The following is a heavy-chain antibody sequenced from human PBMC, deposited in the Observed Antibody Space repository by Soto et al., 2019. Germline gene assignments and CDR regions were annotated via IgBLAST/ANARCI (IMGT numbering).Heavy chain of an antibody. V-gene: IGHV4-59*08. CDR3: ARSRYCSGSTCSNYYYFYYMDV. J-gene: IGHJ6*03. CDR1: GGSISSYY. CDR2: IYSSGRT. Sequence: SETLSLTCTVSGGSISSYYWSWIRQPPGKGLEWIGNIYSSGRTDYNPSLKSRVSISVDTSKNQFSLSLSSVTAADTAVYYCARSRYCSGSTCSNYYYFYYMDVWGKGTTVTAP. D-gene: IGHD2-15*01.